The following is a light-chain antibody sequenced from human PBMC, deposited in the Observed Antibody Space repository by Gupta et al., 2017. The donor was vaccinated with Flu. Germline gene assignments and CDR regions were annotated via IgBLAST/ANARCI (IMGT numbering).Light chain of an antibody. V-gene: IGKV2-28*01. J-gene: IGKJ2*01. CDR3: RQALQAPRT. CDR2: LGS. Sequence: DIVMTQSPLSLPVTPGESASISCRSSQSLLHTNGYNYLDWYLQKPGQSPQLLIYLGSNRASGVPDRFSGSGSGTDFTLKISRVEAEDVGVYYCRQALQAPRTFGQGTNLEI. CDR1: QSLLHTNGYNY.